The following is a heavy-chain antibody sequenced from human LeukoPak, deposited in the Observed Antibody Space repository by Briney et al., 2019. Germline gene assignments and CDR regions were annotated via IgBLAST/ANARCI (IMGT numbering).Heavy chain of an antibody. Sequence: GGSLRLSCAASGFTFGSYWMHWVRQAPGKGLVWVSRINTDGSSTTFADSVKGRFTISRDNAKNTLYLQMNSLRAEDTAVYYCARDPYSSGWYGWFDPWGQGTLVTVSS. CDR2: INTDGSST. J-gene: IGHJ5*02. D-gene: IGHD6-19*01. CDR1: GFTFGSYW. V-gene: IGHV3-74*01. CDR3: ARDPYSSGWYGWFDP.